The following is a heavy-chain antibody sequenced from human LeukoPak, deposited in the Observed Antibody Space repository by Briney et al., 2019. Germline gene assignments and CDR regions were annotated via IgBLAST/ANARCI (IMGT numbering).Heavy chain of an antibody. CDR1: GFTFSSYW. V-gene: IGHV3-7*01. J-gene: IGHJ4*02. D-gene: IGHD2/OR15-2a*01. Sequence: GGSLRLSCAASGFTFSSYWMSWVRQAPGKGLEWVANIKQDGSEKYYVDSVKGRFTISRDNAKNTLYLQMNSLRAEDTAVYYCARDFLSARGYYFDYWGQGTLVTVSS. CDR3: ARDFLSARGYYFDY. CDR2: IKQDGSEK.